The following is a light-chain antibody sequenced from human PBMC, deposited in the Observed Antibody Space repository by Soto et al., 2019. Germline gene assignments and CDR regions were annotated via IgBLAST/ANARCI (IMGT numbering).Light chain of an antibody. Sequence: EILMTQSPATLSVSPGERATLSCRASQSVSRSLAWYQQKPGQAPSLLIYGASTRATGIPARFSGSGSGTEFTLTISSLQSEDFAIYYCQQYNNWPLTFGGGTKVEIK. V-gene: IGKV3-15*01. CDR3: QQYNNWPLT. CDR1: QSVSRS. J-gene: IGKJ4*01. CDR2: GAS.